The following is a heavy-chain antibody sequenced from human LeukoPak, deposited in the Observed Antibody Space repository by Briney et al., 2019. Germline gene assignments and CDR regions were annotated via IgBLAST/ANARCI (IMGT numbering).Heavy chain of an antibody. V-gene: IGHV3-73*01. CDR1: GFTFSGSA. CDR3: ARDYVVVVVTEAFDI. D-gene: IGHD2-15*01. Sequence: PGGSLRLSCAASGFTFSGSAMHWVRQASGKGLEWVGRIRSKANSYATAYAASVKGRFTISRDDSKNTAYLQMNSLKTEDTAVYYCARDYVVVVVTEAFDIWGQGTMVTVSS. CDR2: IRSKANSYAT. J-gene: IGHJ3*02.